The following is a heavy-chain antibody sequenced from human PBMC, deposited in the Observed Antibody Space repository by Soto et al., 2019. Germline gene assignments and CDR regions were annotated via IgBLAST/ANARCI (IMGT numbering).Heavy chain of an antibody. D-gene: IGHD1-1*01. Sequence: QVQLQQWGAGLLKPSETLSLTCAVYGGFVSSGSYYWIWIRQPPGKGLEWIGEMSHNGGTHFNPSLKSRVTISVDTSMNQFSLQMSSVTAADTALYYCARVERGTATTVVDAFDIWGPGTMATVSS. CDR1: GGFVSSGSYY. CDR3: ARVERGTATTVVDAFDI. CDR2: MSHNGGT. V-gene: IGHV4-34*01. J-gene: IGHJ3*02.